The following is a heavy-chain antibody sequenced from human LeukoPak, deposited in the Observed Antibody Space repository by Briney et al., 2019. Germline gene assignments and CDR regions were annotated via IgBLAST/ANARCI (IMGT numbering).Heavy chain of an antibody. D-gene: IGHD2-2*01. V-gene: IGHV4-34*12. CDR1: GGSFSGYY. CDR3: ARVRSIVVVPANTRFDY. Sequence: PSETLSLTCAVYGGSFSGYYWSWIRQPPGKGLEWLGGIIHSGSTNYNPSLKSRVTISVDTSKNQFSLKLSSVTAADTAVYYCARVRSIVVVPANTRFDYWGQGTLVTVSS. CDR2: IIHSGST. J-gene: IGHJ4*02.